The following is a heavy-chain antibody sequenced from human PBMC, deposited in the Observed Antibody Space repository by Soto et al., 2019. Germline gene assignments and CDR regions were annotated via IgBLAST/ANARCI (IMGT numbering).Heavy chain of an antibody. CDR2: INHSGST. CDR3: ARGPLMLLDTVTTSPLLFDY. V-gene: IGHV4-34*01. CDR1: GGSFSGYY. J-gene: IGHJ4*02. Sequence: QVQLQQWGAGLLKPSETLSLTCAVYGGSFSGYYWSWIRQPPGKGLEWIGEINHSGSTNYNPSLNSRVTISVDTSKNQFSLKLSSVTAADTAVYYCARGPLMLLDTVTTSPLLFDYWGQGTLVTVSS. D-gene: IGHD4-17*01.